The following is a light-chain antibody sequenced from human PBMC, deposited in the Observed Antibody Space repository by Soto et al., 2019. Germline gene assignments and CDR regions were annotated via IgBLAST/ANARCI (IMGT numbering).Light chain of an antibody. CDR2: AAS. CDR1: QGINNY. J-gene: IGKJ3*01. V-gene: IGKV1-27*01. Sequence: DIQMTQSPSSLSASVGDRVTITCRASQGINNYLAWYQQKPGQLPKLLIQAASTLQSWVPSRFSGSKSGTEFTLTISSLQPEDVATYYSQKYNSAPFTFGPGTKVAL. CDR3: QKYNSAPFT.